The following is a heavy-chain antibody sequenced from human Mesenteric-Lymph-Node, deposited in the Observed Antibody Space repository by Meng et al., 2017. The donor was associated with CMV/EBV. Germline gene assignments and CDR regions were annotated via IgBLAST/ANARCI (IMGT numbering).Heavy chain of an antibody. CDR3: AKDGGLPGTIFFAFDM. D-gene: IGHD3-9*01. J-gene: IGHJ3*02. Sequence: GESLKTSCAASGFGSYGMHWVRQAPGNGLEWVGFVRFDGSKFYLDSVKGRFTIPRDSSSNTVFLQMNSLRAEDTALYYCAKDGGLPGTIFFAFDMWGQGTRVTVSS. CDR2: VRFDGSK. V-gene: IGHV3-30*02. CDR1: GFGSYG.